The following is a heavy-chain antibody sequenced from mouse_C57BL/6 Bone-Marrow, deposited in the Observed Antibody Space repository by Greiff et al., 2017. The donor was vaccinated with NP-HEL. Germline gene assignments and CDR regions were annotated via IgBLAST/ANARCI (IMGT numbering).Heavy chain of an antibody. CDR3: AREEVVASYWYFDV. D-gene: IGHD1-1*01. Sequence: VQLQQPGAELVKPGASVKLSCKASGYTFTSYWMQWVKQRPGQGLEWIGEIDPSDSYTNYNQKFKGKATLTVDTSSSTAYMQLSGLTSEDSAVYYCAREEVVASYWYFDVWGTGTTVTVSS. CDR1: GYTFTSYW. J-gene: IGHJ1*03. V-gene: IGHV1-50*01. CDR2: IDPSDSYT.